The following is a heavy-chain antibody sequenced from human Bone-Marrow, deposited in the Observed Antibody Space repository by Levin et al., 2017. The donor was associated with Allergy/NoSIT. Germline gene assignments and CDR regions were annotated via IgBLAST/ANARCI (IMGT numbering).Heavy chain of an antibody. CDR2: IYYSGST. J-gene: IGHJ4*02. V-gene: IGHV4-59*01. CDR1: GGSISSYY. D-gene: IGHD3-16*01. Sequence: SETLSLTCTVSGGSISSYYWSWIRQPPGKGLEWIGYIYYSGSTNYNPSLKSRVTISVDTSKNQFSLKLSSVTAADTAVYYCARGPLWGALNYWGQGTLVTVSS. CDR3: ARGPLWGALNY.